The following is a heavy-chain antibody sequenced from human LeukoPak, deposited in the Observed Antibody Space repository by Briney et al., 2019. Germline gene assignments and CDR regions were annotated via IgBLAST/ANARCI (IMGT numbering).Heavy chain of an antibody. D-gene: IGHD5-18*01. CDR3: ARQPAATAAFDI. V-gene: IGHV4-59*08. CDR1: GGSINSYY. J-gene: IGHJ3*02. Sequence: PSETLSLTCTVSGGSINSYYWSWIRQPPGKGLGWIGYIYYTGGETNYNPSLKSRLTISVNTSKNQFSLMMTSVTAADTAIYYCARQPAATAAFDIWAQGTMVTVSS. CDR2: IYYTGGET.